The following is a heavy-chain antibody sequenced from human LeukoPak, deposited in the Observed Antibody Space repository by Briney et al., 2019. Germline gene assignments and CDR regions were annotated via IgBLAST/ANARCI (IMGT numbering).Heavy chain of an antibody. CDR3: TTIEYSSSIVY. V-gene: IGHV4-38-2*02. J-gene: IGHJ4*02. CDR1: GYSISSGFY. CDR2: IFHSGST. D-gene: IGHD6-6*01. Sequence: PSETLSLTCSVSGYSISSGFYWGWIRQPPGKGLEWIGSIFHSGSTYYNPSLKSRVIISLDTSKNQFSLRLSSVTAADTAVYYCTTIEYSSSIVYWGQGTLVTVSS.